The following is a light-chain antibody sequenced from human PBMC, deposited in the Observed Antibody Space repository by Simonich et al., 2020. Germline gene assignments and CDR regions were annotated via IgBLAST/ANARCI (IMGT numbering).Light chain of an antibody. V-gene: IGLV6-57*01. Sequence: NFMLTQLHSVSESPGKTGTIYCTRSSGSIASNYVQWYQQRPGSSPHTVIYEDNPTPSGVPDRFSGSIDSSSNSASLTISGLKTEDEADYYCQSYDSSNVVFGGGTKLTVL. J-gene: IGLJ2*01. CDR3: QSYDSSNVV. CDR1: SGSIASNY. CDR2: EDN.